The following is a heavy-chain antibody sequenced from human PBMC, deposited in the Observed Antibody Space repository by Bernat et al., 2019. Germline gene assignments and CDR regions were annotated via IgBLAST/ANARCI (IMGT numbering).Heavy chain of an antibody. D-gene: IGHD6-19*01. CDR2: ITCDGSST. Sequence: EVQLVESGGGLVQPGGSLRLSCAASGFTFSSYWMHWVRQAPGKGLVWVSRITCDGSSTSYADSVKGRFTISRDNAKNTLYLQMNSLRAEDTAVYYCARCPPAKIAVAGTSGYWGQGTLVTVSS. CDR1: GFTFSSYW. V-gene: IGHV3-74*01. J-gene: IGHJ4*02. CDR3: ARCPPAKIAVAGTSGY.